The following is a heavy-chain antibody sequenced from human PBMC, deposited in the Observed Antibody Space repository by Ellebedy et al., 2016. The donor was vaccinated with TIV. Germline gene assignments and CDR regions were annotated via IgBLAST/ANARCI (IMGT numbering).Heavy chain of an antibody. Sequence: PGGSLRLSYVDSGLTFSSYWMSWVRQAPGRGLEWLANIKQDGSDKNYVDSVKGRFTISRDNAKKSLYLQMDSLRAEDTAVYYCARGSGYCSSTSCSGGSDWGQGTPVTVSS. D-gene: IGHD2-2*01. CDR1: GLTFSSYW. CDR3: ARGSGYCSSTSCSGGSD. V-gene: IGHV3-7*03. CDR2: IKQDGSDK. J-gene: IGHJ4*02.